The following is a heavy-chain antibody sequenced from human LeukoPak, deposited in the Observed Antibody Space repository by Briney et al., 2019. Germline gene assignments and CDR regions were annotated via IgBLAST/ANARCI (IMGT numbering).Heavy chain of an antibody. J-gene: IGHJ4*02. CDR2: INLSGST. V-gene: IGHV4-34*01. CDR3: ARGIRYYYDSSGSFPSFDY. Sequence: SETLSLTCAVYGGSFSGYYWSWIRQPPGKGLEWIGEINLSGSTNYNPSLKSRVTISVDTSKNQFSLKLSSVTAADTAVYYCARGIRYYYDSSGSFPSFDYWGQGTLVTVSS. CDR1: GGSFSGYY. D-gene: IGHD3-22*01.